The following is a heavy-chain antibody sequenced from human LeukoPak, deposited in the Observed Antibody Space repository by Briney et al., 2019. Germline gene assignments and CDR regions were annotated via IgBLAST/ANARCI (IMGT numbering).Heavy chain of an antibody. Sequence: GSSVKVSCKASGGTFSSYAISWVRQAPGQGLEWMGRIIPILGIANYAQKFQGRVTITADKSTSTAYMELSSLRSEDTAVYYCARTDSSSAIDYWGQGTLVAVSS. D-gene: IGHD6-6*01. J-gene: IGHJ4*02. CDR2: IIPILGIA. CDR1: GGTFSSYA. CDR3: ARTDSSSAIDY. V-gene: IGHV1-69*04.